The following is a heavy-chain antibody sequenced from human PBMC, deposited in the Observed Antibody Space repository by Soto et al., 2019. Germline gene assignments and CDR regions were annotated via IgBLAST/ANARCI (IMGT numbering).Heavy chain of an antibody. J-gene: IGHJ4*02. CDR2: IYYSGST. CDR1: GGSISSGDYY. V-gene: IGHV4-30-4*01. CDR3: ARDSRLLEWSLDY. D-gene: IGHD3-3*01. Sequence: QVQLQESGPGLVKPSQTLSLTCTVSGGSISSGDYYWSWIRQPPGKGLEWSGYIYYSGSTYYNPSLKSRVTISVDTSKNQFSLKLSSVTAADTAVYYCARDSRLLEWSLDYWGQGTLVTVSS.